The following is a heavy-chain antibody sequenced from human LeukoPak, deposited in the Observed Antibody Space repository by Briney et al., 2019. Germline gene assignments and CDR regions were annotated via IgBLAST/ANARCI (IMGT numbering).Heavy chain of an antibody. Sequence: PGGSLRLSCAASGFTFSSYSMNWVRQAPGKGLEWVAFIRYDGSNKYYAESVKGRFTTSRDNSKNTLDLQMNSLRPEDTALYYCARPYSSSWENFHYWGQGTLVTVSS. CDR3: ARPYSSSWENFHY. CDR2: IRYDGSNK. CDR1: GFTFSSYS. J-gene: IGHJ4*02. V-gene: IGHV3-30*02. D-gene: IGHD6-13*01.